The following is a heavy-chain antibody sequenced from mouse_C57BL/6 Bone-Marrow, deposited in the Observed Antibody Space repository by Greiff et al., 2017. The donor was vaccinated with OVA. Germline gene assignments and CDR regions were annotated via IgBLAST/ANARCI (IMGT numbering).Heavy chain of an antibody. J-gene: IGHJ2*01. Sequence: VQLQQPGAELVRPGASVKLSCTASGFNFKDDYMHWVKERPEQGLEWIGWIDPENGDTKYASKFQGKATITVNKSSKTVYLHLSSLTAEDNAVYWCTSCHYWGQGTTLTVSS. CDR1: GFNFKDDY. CDR3: TSCHY. V-gene: IGHV14-4*01. CDR2: IDPENGDT.